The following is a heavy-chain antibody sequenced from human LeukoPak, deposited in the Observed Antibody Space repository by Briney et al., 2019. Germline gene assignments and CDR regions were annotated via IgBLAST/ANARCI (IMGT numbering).Heavy chain of an antibody. CDR1: GFTFSSCG. V-gene: IGHV3-33*01. J-gene: IGHJ4*02. CDR3: AREHTSMVALDS. Sequence: PPGGSLRLSCAASGFTFSSCGMHWVRQAPGKGLEWVAVVWSDGNTKYYADSVKGRFTISRDNSNNTVHLQMNSLRGEDTAVYYCAREHTSMVALDSWGQGTLVTVSS. D-gene: IGHD3-10*01. CDR2: VWSDGNTK.